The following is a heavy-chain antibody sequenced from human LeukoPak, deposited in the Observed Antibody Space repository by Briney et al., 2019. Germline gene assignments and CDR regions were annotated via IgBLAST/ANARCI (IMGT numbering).Heavy chain of an antibody. CDR2: IYYSGST. V-gene: IGHV4-31*03. D-gene: IGHD3-10*01. CDR3: ARDYLISGDYYYYGMDV. CDR1: GGSISSGGYY. J-gene: IGHJ6*02. Sequence: SETLSLTCTVSGGSISSGGYYWSWIRLHPGKGLEWIGYIYYSGSTYYNPSLKSRVTISVDTSKNQFSLELSSVTAADTAVYYCARDYLISGDYYYYGMDVWGQGTTVTVSS.